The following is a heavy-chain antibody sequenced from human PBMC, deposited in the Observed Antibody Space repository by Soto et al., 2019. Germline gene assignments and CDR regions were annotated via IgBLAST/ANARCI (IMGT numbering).Heavy chain of an antibody. CDR1: GFSFSAYA. Sequence: GGSLRLSCGASGFSFSAYAMGWVRQAPGKGLEWVSSISGSGSYTYYTDSVKGRFTISRDNSKNTLYLEMNSLLAEDMAVYYCVKEKVRPFDYWGQGTQVTVSS. CDR3: VKEKVRPFDY. CDR2: ISGSGSYT. J-gene: IGHJ4*02. V-gene: IGHV3-23*01.